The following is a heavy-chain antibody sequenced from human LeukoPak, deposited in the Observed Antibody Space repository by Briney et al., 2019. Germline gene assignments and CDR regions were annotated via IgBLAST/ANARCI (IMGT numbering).Heavy chain of an antibody. D-gene: IGHD6-13*01. Sequence: ASAKVSCKASGYTFTGYYMHWVRQAPGQGLEWMGWINPNSGGTNYAQKFQGRVTMTRDTSISTAYMELSRLRSDDTAVYYCARDRRGKQQAGVNWFDPWGQGTLVTVSS. CDR3: ARDRRGKQQAGVNWFDP. V-gene: IGHV1-2*02. CDR2: INPNSGGT. J-gene: IGHJ5*02. CDR1: GYTFTGYY.